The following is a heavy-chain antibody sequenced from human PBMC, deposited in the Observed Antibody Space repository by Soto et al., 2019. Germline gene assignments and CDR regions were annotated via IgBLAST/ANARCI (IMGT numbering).Heavy chain of an antibody. D-gene: IGHD2-15*01. Sequence: EVHLVESGGGLVKPGGSQRLSCAVSGCTFSSCTMNWVRQAPGKGLEWVSSLSPSTSHIYYTDSVKGRFTISRDNAKNSLFLQMNSLRAEDTAVYYCSGCSGGACHRNYGMDVWGQGTTVTVSS. V-gene: IGHV3-21*01. CDR3: SGCSGGACHRNYGMDV. J-gene: IGHJ6*02. CDR2: LSPSTSHI. CDR1: GCTFSSCT.